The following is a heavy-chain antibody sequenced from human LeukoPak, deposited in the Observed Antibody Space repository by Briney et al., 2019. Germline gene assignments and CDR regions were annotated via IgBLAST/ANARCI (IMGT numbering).Heavy chain of an antibody. CDR1: GGSVISGGFY. CDR2: IYYTGST. Sequence: SETLSLTCSVSGGSVISGGFYWGWLRQPPGKGPEWIATIYYTGSTYYNPSLQSRVTISIDTSKNQFSLRLTSVTATDTAVYHCARHSGSGSLSRPFDPWGQGTLVTVSS. J-gene: IGHJ5*02. V-gene: IGHV4-39*01. CDR3: ARHSGSGSLSRPFDP. D-gene: IGHD3-10*01.